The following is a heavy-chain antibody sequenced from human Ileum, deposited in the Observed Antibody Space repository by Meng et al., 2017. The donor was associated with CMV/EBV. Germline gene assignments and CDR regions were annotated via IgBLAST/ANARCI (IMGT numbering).Heavy chain of an antibody. J-gene: IGHJ3*02. Sequence: SETLSLTCTVPGGSISSSSYYWGWSRQPPGKGLEWIESIYYSGSTYYNPSLKSRVTISVDTSKNQFSLQLNSVTAADTAVYYCAGVRSPAGGLGAFDIWGQGTMVTVSS. CDR2: IYYSGST. D-gene: IGHD3-3*01. CDR1: GGSISSSSYY. CDR3: AGVRSPAGGLGAFDI. V-gene: IGHV4-39*07.